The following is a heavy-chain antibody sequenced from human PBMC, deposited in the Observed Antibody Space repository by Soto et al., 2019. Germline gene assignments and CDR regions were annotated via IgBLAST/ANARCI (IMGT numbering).Heavy chain of an antibody. J-gene: IGHJ4*02. D-gene: IGHD2-15*01. CDR3: ASTPQRGALVDY. V-gene: IGHV4-31*03. Sequence: QVQLQESGPGLVKPSQTLSLTCTVSGGSISSGDYYWNWIRQQAGKGLEWIGYIYYSGSTYYNPSFKGRVTISVDTSKNQFSLKLSSVTAADTAVYYCASTPQRGALVDYWGQGTLVTVSS. CDR2: IYYSGST. CDR1: GGSISSGDYY.